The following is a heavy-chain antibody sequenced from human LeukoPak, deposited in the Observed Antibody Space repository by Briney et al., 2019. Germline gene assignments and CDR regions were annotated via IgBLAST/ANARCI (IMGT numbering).Heavy chain of an antibody. CDR3: ARSRYYYDSSDYSGY. CDR1: GFTFSSYG. V-gene: IGHV3-33*01. J-gene: IGHJ4*02. Sequence: GGSLRLSCAASGFTFSSYGMHWVRQAPGKGLEWVAVIWYDGSKKYYADSVKGRFTISRDNSKNTLYLQMNSLRAEDTAVYYCARSRYYYDSSDYSGYWGQGTLVTVSS. D-gene: IGHD3-22*01. CDR2: IWYDGSKK.